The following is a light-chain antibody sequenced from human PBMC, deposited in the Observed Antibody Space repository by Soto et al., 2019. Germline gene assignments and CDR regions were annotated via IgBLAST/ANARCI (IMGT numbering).Light chain of an antibody. CDR1: SSDVGGYNY. Sequence: QSVLTQPASVSGSPGQSITISCTGTSSDVGGYNYVSWYQQHPGKAPKLMIYDVSNRPSGVSNRFSGSKSGNTASLTISGLQAEDEADDYCSSYTSSPVVFGGGTKVTVL. CDR3: SSYTSSPVV. V-gene: IGLV2-14*01. CDR2: DVS. J-gene: IGLJ2*01.